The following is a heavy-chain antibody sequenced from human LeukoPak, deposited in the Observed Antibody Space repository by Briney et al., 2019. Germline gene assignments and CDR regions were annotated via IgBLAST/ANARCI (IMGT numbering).Heavy chain of an antibody. Sequence: PGGSLRLSCAASGFTFSSYGMHWVRQAPGKGLEWVAVIWFDGSNKYYADSVKGRFTISRDNPENTVYLQMNSLRAEDTAMYYCAREGPQMRTSAFDIWGQGTMVTVSS. CDR3: AREGPQMRTSAFDI. V-gene: IGHV3-33*01. J-gene: IGHJ3*02. D-gene: IGHD1-1*01. CDR1: GFTFSSYG. CDR2: IWFDGSNK.